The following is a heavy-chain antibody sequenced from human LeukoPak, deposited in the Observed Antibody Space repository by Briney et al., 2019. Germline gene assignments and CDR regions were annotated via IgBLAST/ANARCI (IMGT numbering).Heavy chain of an antibody. CDR2: IYSGGST. CDR3: ARGWRSSGWYGSELGDAFDI. V-gene: IGHV3-53*01. Sequence: GSLRLSCAASGFTVSSNYMSWVRQAPGKGLEWVAVIYSGGSTYYADSVKGRFTISRDHSKNTLYLQLNSLRADDTAVYYCARGWRSSGWYGSELGDAFDIWGQGTMVTVSS. J-gene: IGHJ3*02. CDR1: GFTVSSNY. D-gene: IGHD6-19*01.